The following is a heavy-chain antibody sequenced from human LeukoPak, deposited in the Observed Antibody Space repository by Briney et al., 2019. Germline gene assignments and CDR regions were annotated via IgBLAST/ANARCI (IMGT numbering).Heavy chain of an antibody. J-gene: IGHJ4*02. D-gene: IGHD3-22*01. CDR3: ARAALPYYYDSSGYYHYFDY. CDR1: GYTFTCYY. Sequence: ASVKVSCKASGYTFTCYYMHWVRQAPGQGLEWMGWINPNSGGTNYAQKFQGRVTMTRDTSISTAYMELSRLRSDDTAVYHCARAALPYYYDSSGYYHYFDYWGQGTLVTVSS. CDR2: INPNSGGT. V-gene: IGHV1-2*02.